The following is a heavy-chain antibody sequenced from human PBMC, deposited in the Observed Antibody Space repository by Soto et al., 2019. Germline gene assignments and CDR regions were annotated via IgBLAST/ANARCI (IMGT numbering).Heavy chain of an antibody. CDR2: IRSSGRSV. V-gene: IGHV3-48*03. Sequence: GGSLRLSCVGSGFTFSSYEMNWVRQAPGKGLEWVSNIRSSGRSVNYADSVKGRFTISRDNAKNSLYLQMNSLRAEDTAVYYCTRVRDSNDYWGQGTLVTVSS. J-gene: IGHJ4*02. D-gene: IGHD3-22*01. CDR3: TRVRDSNDY. CDR1: GFTFSSYE.